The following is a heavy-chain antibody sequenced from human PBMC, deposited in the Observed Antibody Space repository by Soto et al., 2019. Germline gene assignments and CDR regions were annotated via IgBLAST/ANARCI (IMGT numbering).Heavy chain of an antibody. CDR2: ISTNSGDT. CDR3: ARHHGPTTSENGFDP. J-gene: IGHJ5*02. Sequence: QVHLVQSGVEVKTPGASVKVSCQASGYTFFTYDISWVRQAPGKGLEWMGWISTNSGDTKYAQKFQGRVTMTTDTSTTTAYLELRSLRSDDTAVYYCARHHGPTTSENGFDPWGQGTLVTVSS. V-gene: IGHV1-18*01. D-gene: IGHD5-12*01. CDR1: GYTFFTYD.